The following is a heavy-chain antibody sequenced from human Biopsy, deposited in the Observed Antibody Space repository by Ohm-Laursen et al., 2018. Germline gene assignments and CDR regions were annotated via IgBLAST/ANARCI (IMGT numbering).Heavy chain of an antibody. CDR3: ATKLTGYFHH. Sequence: ASVKVSCKAPEGTFSNYGVNWVRQAPGQGLEWLGGNIPILGTGNYAQKFQDRVTVAADTSTSTATMELRSLRSDDTAVYYCATKLTGYFHHWGQGTLVIISS. D-gene: IGHD3-9*01. V-gene: IGHV1-69*06. CDR2: NIPILGTG. J-gene: IGHJ1*01. CDR1: EGTFSNYG.